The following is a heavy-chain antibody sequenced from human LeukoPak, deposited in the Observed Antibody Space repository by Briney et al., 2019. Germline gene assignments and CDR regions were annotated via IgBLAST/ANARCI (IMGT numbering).Heavy chain of an antibody. J-gene: IGHJ4*02. V-gene: IGHV3-7*01. CDR1: GFTFSRYW. CDR3: ARETYYGAYYFDH. CDR2: IKHDGSDK. Sequence: PGGSLRLSCAASGFTFSRYWMTWVRQAPGKGLEWVANIKHDGSDKYYVDSVRGRFTISRDNANNSLYLQMNSLRVEDTAVYYCARETYYGAYYFDHWGQGTLVTASS. D-gene: IGHD1-26*01.